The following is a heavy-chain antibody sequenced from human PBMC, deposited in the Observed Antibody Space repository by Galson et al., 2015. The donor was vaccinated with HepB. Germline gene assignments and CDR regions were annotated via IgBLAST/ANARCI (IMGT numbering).Heavy chain of an antibody. CDR1: GFTFSNAW. V-gene: IGHV3-15*01. CDR3: TTFTWIASVGGFDP. J-gene: IGHJ5*02. Sequence: SLRLSCAASGFTFSNAWMSWVRQAPGKGLEWVGRIKSKTDGGTTDYAAPVEGRFTISRDDSKNTLYLQMNSLKTEDTAVYYCTTFTWIASVGGFDPWGQGTLVTVSS. CDR2: IKSKTDGGTT. D-gene: IGHD5-12*01.